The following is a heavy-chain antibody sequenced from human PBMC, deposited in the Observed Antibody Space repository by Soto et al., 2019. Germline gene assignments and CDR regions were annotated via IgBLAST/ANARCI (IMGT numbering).Heavy chain of an antibody. D-gene: IGHD2-21*01. Sequence: QVQLQESGPGLVKPSQTLSLTCTVSGGSISSGGYYWSWIRQQPGKGLEWIGYIYYSGSTYYNPSLQSRVTIPVDTSKNQFSLMLSSVTAADTAVYYCAASCVGCGGFNYYGMDVWGQGNTVTVSS. J-gene: IGHJ6*02. CDR1: GGSISSGGYY. CDR2: IYYSGST. V-gene: IGHV4-31*03. CDR3: AASCVGCGGFNYYGMDV.